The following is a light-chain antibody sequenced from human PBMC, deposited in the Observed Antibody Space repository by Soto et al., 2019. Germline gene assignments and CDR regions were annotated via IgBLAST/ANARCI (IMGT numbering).Light chain of an antibody. CDR1: QSVKTN. J-gene: IGKJ5*01. CDR2: GAS. CDR3: QQYNHWPPIT. V-gene: IGKV3-15*01. Sequence: EIVMTQSPATLSVSPGERATLSCRASQSVKTNLAWYQQKSGQAPRLLIYGASTRATGISSRFSGSGSGTEFTLTISGLQSEDFAVYFSQQYNHWPPITFGPGTRLEIK.